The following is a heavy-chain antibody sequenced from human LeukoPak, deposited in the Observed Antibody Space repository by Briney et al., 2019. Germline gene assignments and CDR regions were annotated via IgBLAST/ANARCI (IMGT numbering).Heavy chain of an antibody. D-gene: IGHD2-15*01. V-gene: IGHV4-30-4*01. Sequence: SETLSLTCTVSGGSISSGDYYWSWIRQPPGKGLEWIGYIYYSGSTYYNPSLKSRVTISVDTSKNQFSLKLTSVTAADTAVYYCARRVGYCSGGSCYFDYWGQGTLVTVSS. CDR1: GGSISSGDYY. CDR3: ARRVGYCSGGSCYFDY. J-gene: IGHJ4*02. CDR2: IYYSGST.